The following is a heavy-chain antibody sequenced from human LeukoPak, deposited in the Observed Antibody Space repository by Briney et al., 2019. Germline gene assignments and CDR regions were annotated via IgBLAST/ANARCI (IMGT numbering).Heavy chain of an antibody. CDR2: ISSSGSTI. D-gene: IGHD3-22*01. Sequence: GGSLRLSCAASGFTFSDYYMSWIRQAPGKGLEWVSYISSSGSTIYYADSVKGRFTISRDNAKNSLYLQMNSLRAEDTAVYYCAREFFYDRHLIDYWGQGTLVTVSS. V-gene: IGHV3-11*01. J-gene: IGHJ4*02. CDR3: AREFFYDRHLIDY. CDR1: GFTFSDYY.